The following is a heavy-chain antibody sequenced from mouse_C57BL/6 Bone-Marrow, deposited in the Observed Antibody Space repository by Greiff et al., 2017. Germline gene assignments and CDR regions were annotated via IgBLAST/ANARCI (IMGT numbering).Heavy chain of an antibody. CDR1: GFTFSSYG. V-gene: IGHV5-6*01. Sequence: EVQRVESGGDLVKPGGSLKLSCAASGFTFSSYGMSWVRQTPDKRLEWVATISSGGSYTYYPDRVKGRFTISRDNAKNTLYLQMSSLKSEDTAMYYCARHGITTVVAPAWFAYWGQGTLVTVSA. CDR3: ARHGITTVVAPAWFAY. D-gene: IGHD1-1*01. J-gene: IGHJ3*01. CDR2: ISSGGSYT.